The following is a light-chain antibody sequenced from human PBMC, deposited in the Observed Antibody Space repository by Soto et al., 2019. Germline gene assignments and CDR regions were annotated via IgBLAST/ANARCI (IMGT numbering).Light chain of an antibody. Sequence: DIQMTQSPSAMSASVGDRVTITCRASQGIVKYFAWFQQKPGKAPKRLIYEASSLQSGVPARFSGSGSGTEFTLTISSLQPEDSAVDYYLHQDSYPLTCGGETKVAIK. CDR1: QGIVKY. CDR2: EAS. CDR3: LHQDSYPLT. V-gene: IGKV1-17*03. J-gene: IGKJ4*01.